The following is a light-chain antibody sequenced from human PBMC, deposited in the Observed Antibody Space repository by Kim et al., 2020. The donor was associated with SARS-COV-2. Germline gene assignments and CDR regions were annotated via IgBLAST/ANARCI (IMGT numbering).Light chain of an antibody. J-gene: IGKJ4*01. V-gene: IGKV4-1*01. CDR3: QQYYGHPLT. CDR1: QNLLYNSNNKNY. CDR2: WAS. Sequence: DIVMTQSPDFLTVALGERATINCKSSQNLLYNSNNKNYLAWYQQKPGQPPKLLIHWASTRESGVPDRFSGSGSRTDFTLTISSLEAEDVAVYYCQQYYGHPLTFGGWTKVDIK.